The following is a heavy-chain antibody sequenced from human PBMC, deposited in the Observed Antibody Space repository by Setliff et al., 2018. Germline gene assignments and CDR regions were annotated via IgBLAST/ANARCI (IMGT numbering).Heavy chain of an antibody. CDR2: LHTSGTT. V-gene: IGHV4-61*02. Sequence: SQTLSLTCGVSGVSITSGHYWGWIRQPAGEGLEWIGRLHTSGTTVYNPSLKGRVTISADTSTNHFSLKLTSVTAADTAVYYCARDNTIVGATDYWGQGALVTVSS. CDR3: ARDNTIVGATDY. CDR1: GVSITSGHY. D-gene: IGHD1-26*01. J-gene: IGHJ4*02.